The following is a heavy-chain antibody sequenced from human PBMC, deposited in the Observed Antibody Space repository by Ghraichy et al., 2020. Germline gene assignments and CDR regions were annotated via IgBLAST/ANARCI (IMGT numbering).Heavy chain of an antibody. CDR2: IYSGGNT. J-gene: IGHJ5*02. V-gene: IGHV3-66*01. Sequence: GGSLRLSCAASGFTFPNYAMSWVRQAPGKGLEWVSVIYSGGNTYYADSVKGRFTISRDNSKNTLYLQMNSLRAEDTAVYYCARESGDWNNWFDPWGQGTLVTVSS. CDR3: ARESGDWNNWFDP. D-gene: IGHD7-27*01. CDR1: GFTFPNYA.